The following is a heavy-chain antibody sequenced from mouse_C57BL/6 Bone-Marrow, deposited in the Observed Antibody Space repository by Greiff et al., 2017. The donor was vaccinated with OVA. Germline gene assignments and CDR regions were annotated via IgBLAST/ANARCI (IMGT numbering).Heavy chain of an antibody. D-gene: IGHD4-1*01. V-gene: IGHV2-2*01. CDR1: GFSLTSYG. J-gene: IGHJ2*01. Sequence: QVQLQQSGPGLVQPSQSLSITCTVSGFSLTSYGVHWVRQSPGKGLEWLGVIWSGGSTDYNAAFISRLSISKDNSKSQVFFKMNSLQADDTAIYYCARNNRDGVNFDYWGQGTTLTVSS. CDR2: IWSGGST. CDR3: ARNNRDGVNFDY.